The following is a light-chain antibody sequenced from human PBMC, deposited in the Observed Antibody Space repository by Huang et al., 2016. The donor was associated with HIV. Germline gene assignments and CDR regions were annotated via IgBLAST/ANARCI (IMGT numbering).Light chain of an antibody. V-gene: IGKV3-20*01. CDR2: GAS. J-gene: IGKJ2*03. CDR1: QTVTNNY. Sequence: PGETATLSCRASQTVTNNYLAWYQQRPGQAPRLLIYGASTRATGIPDRFSGSGSGTDFTLTISRLEPKDFVVYYCQQFGSSPPYSFGQGTKLEIK. CDR3: QQFGSSPPYS.